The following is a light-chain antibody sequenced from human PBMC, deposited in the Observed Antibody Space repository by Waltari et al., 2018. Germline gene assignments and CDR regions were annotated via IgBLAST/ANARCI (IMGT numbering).Light chain of an antibody. CDR3: CSYAGKWV. CDR1: SIDVAGYNY. V-gene: IGLV2-11*01. CDR2: DVF. J-gene: IGLJ3*02. Sequence: QSALTQPRSVSGSPGQSVTISGTGNSIDVAGYNYVSWYQQHPGKAPKVMIYDVFKRPSGVPDRFSASKSGNTAALTISGLQAEDEADYYCCSYAGKWVFGGGTKLTVL.